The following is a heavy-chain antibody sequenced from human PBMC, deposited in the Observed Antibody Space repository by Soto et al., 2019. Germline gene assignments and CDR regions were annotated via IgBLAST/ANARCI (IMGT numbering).Heavy chain of an antibody. CDR3: ARRGESGSWSSDYYFYMDV. CDR2: MIPVFGST. V-gene: IGHV1-69*01. CDR1: GGTFSSYA. Sequence: QVQLVQSGAEVKKPGSSVKVSCKASGGTFSSYAISWVRQAPGQGLEWMAGMIPVFGSTHYTKKFQGRVTVTADESTSTAYLEWSSLRSEDTAVYYCARRGESGSWSSDYYFYMDVWGQGTTVIVSS. J-gene: IGHJ6*02. D-gene: IGHD6-13*01.